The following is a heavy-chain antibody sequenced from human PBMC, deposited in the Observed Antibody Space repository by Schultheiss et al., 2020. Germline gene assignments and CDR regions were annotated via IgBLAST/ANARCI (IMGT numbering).Heavy chain of an antibody. J-gene: IGHJ4*02. Sequence: SETLSLTCTVSGGSISSYYWSWIRQPPGKGLEWIGSIYYSGSTYYNPSLKSRVTISVDTSKNQFSLKVSSVTAADTAVFYCARASPVSVAGTWGNSYFDYWGQGTLVTVSS. D-gene: IGHD6-19*01. CDR3: ARASPVSVAGTWGNSYFDY. V-gene: IGHV4-59*01. CDR1: GGSISSYY. CDR2: IYYSGST.